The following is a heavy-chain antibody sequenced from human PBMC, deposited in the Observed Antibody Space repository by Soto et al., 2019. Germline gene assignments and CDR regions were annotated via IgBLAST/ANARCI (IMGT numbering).Heavy chain of an antibody. CDR2: ITWNSDRV. D-gene: IGHD6-13*01. V-gene: IGHV3-9*01. CDR3: AKGLSIAAIDY. J-gene: IGHJ4*02. Sequence: EVQLVESGGGLVQPGRSLRLSCTASGFTFDAYALHWVRQAPGKGLEWVSGITWNSDRVDYADSVKGRFTVSRDNARNSLYLPMNSLRPEDTASYFCAKGLSIAAIDYWGQGTLVTVSS. CDR1: GFTFDAYA.